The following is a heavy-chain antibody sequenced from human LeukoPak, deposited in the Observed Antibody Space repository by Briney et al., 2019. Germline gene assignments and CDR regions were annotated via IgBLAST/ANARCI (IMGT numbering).Heavy chain of an antibody. CDR2: ISSGGSTI. CDR3: ARENSGGYYPHYHYYGMDV. D-gene: IGHD3-22*01. CDR1: GFTFSSYE. J-gene: IGHJ6*02. Sequence: GGSLRLSCAASGFTFSSYEMNWVRRAPGKGLEWASYISSGGSTIYYADSVKGRFTVSRDNAKNSLYLQMNSLRAEDTAVYYCARENSGGYYPHYHYYGMDVWGQGTTVTVSS. V-gene: IGHV3-48*03.